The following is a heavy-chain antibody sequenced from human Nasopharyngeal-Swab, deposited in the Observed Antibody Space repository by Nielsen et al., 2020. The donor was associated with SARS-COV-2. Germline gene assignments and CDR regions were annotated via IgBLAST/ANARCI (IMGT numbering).Heavy chain of an antibody. Sequence: ASVKVSCKTSGYTFTNYYAHWVRQAPGQGLEWMGIINPNTGITTYAQKFQGRVTMTSDTSTSTVYMELSSLRSDDTAVYYCARDRSPDYDFRNWFDPWGQGTLVTVSS. CDR3: ARDRSPDYDFRNWFDP. V-gene: IGHV1-46*01. J-gene: IGHJ5*02. D-gene: IGHD3-3*01. CDR2: INPNTGIT. CDR1: GYTFTNYY.